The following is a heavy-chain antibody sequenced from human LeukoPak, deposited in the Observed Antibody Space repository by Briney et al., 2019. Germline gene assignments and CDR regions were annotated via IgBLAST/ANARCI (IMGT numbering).Heavy chain of an antibody. D-gene: IGHD4-17*01. V-gene: IGHV3-7*01. CDR2: IKQDGSEK. CDR3: ARNDDYGDYY. J-gene: IGHJ4*02. Sequence: GGSLRLSCAASGFTFSRYWMSWVRQAPGKGLEWVANIKQDGSEKYYVDSVKGRFTISRDNAKNSLYLQTNSLRVEDTAVYYCARNDDYGDYYWGQGTLVSVSS. CDR1: GFTFSRYW.